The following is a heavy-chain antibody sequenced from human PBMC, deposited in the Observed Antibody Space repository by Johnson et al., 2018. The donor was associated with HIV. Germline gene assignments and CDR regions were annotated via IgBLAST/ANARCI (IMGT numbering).Heavy chain of an antibody. CDR3: ARVRVGGFDI. CDR1: GFTVSSNY. J-gene: IGHJ3*02. D-gene: IGHD1-26*01. CDR2: IYSGGST. Sequence: VQLVESGGGVVQPGRSLRLSCAASGFTVSSNYMSWVRQAPGKGLEWVSVIYSGGSTYYADSVKGRFTISRDNSKNTLHLQMSSLRPEDTAVYYCARVRVGGFDIWGQGTMVTVSS. V-gene: IGHV3-66*01.